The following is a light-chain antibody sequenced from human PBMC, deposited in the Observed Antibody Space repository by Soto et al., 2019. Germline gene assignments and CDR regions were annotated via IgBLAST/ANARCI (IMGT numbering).Light chain of an antibody. CDR2: AES. CDR3: QESYSTSIT. Sequence: DIQMTQSPSSLSASVGDRVTITCRASQSISSYLNWYQQKPGKAPKLLIYAESSLQSGVPSRFSGSGSGTDFNLTISSLQPEDFATYYCQESYSTSITFGRGTKVDIK. CDR1: QSISSY. V-gene: IGKV1-39*01. J-gene: IGKJ3*01.